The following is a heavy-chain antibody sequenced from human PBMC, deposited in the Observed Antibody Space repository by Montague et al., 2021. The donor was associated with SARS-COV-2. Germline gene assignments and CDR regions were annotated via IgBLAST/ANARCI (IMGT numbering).Heavy chain of an antibody. V-gene: IGHV4-39*01. CDR1: GGSISSSSYY. CDR2: IYYSGST. Sequence: SETLSLTCTVSGGSISSSSYYWGWIRQPPGKGLEWIGSIYYSGSTYYNPSLKSRVTISVDTSKNQFSLKLSPVTAADTAVYYCARFPTSYYYDSKAAPATPDPFDIWGQGTMVTVSS. CDR3: ARFPTSYYYDSKAAPATPDPFDI. J-gene: IGHJ3*02. D-gene: IGHD3-22*01.